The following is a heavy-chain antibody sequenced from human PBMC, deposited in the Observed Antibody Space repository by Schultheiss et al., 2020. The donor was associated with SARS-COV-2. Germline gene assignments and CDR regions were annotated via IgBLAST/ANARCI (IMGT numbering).Heavy chain of an antibody. CDR2: ISYDGSNK. D-gene: IGHD3-10*01. CDR1: GFTFSSYA. V-gene: IGHV3-30-3*01. CDR3: ARGPAYYYGSGKGRFDP. J-gene: IGHJ5*02. Sequence: GGSLRLSCAASGFTFSSYAMHWVRQAPGKGLEWVAVISYDGSNKYYADSVKGRFTISRDNSKNTLYLQMNSLRAEDTAVYYCARGPAYYYGSGKGRFDPWGQGTLVTVSS.